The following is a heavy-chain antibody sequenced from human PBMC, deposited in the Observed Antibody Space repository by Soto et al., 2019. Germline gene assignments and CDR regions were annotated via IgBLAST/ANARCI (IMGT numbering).Heavy chain of an antibody. CDR2: IYYSGST. V-gene: IGHV4-61*01. CDR3: ASTGSGWYFFDY. CDR1: GGSVSSGSYY. Sequence: QVQLQESGPGLVKPSETLSLTCTVSGGSVSSGSYYWSWIRQPPGKGLEWIGYIYYSGSTKYNPSLNSRVPISVDTSKNQSSLKLSSVTAADTAVYYCASTGSGWYFFDYWGQGPLVTVSS. J-gene: IGHJ4*02. D-gene: IGHD6-19*01.